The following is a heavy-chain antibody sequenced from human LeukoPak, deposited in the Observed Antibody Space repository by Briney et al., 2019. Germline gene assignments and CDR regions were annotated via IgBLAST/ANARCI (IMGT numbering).Heavy chain of an antibody. J-gene: IGHJ4*02. CDR1: VYTFTTYY. Sequence: ASVTVSFTASVYTFTTYYMHWVRQAPGQGLEWMGWINPNSGGTNYAQRFQGRVTMTRDTSISTVYMELSRLRSDDTAVYYCARDFPSSGWYHPFDYWGQGILVTVSS. D-gene: IGHD6-19*01. V-gene: IGHV1-2*02. CDR2: INPNSGGT. CDR3: ARDFPSSGWYHPFDY.